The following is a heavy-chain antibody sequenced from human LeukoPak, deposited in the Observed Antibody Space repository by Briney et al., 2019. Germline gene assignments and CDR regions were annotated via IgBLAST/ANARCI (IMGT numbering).Heavy chain of an antibody. CDR2: ISSSGSTI. CDR3: ARAGYSSSWYDY. D-gene: IGHD6-13*01. J-gene: IGHJ4*02. V-gene: IGHV3-48*03. CDR1: GFTFSSYE. Sequence: PGGSLRLSCAASGFTFSSYEMNWVRQAPGKGLEWVSYISSSGSTIYYPDSVKGRFTISRDNAKNSLYLQMNSLRAEDTAVYYCARAGYSSSWYDYWGQGTLVTVSS.